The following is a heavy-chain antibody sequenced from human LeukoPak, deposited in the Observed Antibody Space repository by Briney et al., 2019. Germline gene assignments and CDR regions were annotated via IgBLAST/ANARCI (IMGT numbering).Heavy chain of an antibody. CDR3: ARLNDEFGVLIPSFDS. D-gene: IGHD3-3*01. CDR2: IYYSGST. Sequence: PSETLSLTCTVSGGSISSSSYYWGWLRRSPGKGLEWIGNIYYSGSTSYNPSLKSRVTISIDTSKNQFSLKLSSVTAADTAVYYCARLNDEFGVLIPSFDSWGQGTLVTVSS. J-gene: IGHJ4*02. V-gene: IGHV4-39*01. CDR1: GGSISSSSYY.